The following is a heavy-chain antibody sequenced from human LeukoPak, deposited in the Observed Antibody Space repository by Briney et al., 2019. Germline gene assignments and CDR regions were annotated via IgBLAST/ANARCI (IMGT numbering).Heavy chain of an antibody. CDR3: ARHVGRSRRYFDY. Sequence: SETLSLTCTVSGGSISSSSYYWGWIRQPPGKGLEWIGSIYYSGSTYYNPSLKSRVTISVDTSKNQFSLKLSSVTAADTAVYYCARHVGRSRRYFDYWGQGTLVTVSS. D-gene: IGHD6-13*01. V-gene: IGHV4-39*01. CDR1: GGSISSSSYY. CDR2: IYYSGST. J-gene: IGHJ4*02.